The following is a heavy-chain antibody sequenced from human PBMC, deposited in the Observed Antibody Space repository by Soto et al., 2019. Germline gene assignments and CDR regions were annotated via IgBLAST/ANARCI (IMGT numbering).Heavy chain of an antibody. J-gene: IGHJ4*02. CDR2: MSSDGITT. Sequence: PGGSLRLSCAASGFTVSTHWMHWVRQAPGKGLVWVSRMSSDGITTNYADSVKGRFTISRDNAKNTLYLQMNSLRAEDTAVYYCSVVVVTTTRSTLGHWGQGTLVTVSS. D-gene: IGHD2-21*02. V-gene: IGHV3-74*01. CDR1: GFTVSTHW. CDR3: SVVVVTTTRSTLGH.